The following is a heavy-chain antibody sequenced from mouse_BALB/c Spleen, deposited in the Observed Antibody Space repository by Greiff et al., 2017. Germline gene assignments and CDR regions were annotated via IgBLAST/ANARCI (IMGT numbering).Heavy chain of an antibody. J-gene: IGHJ2*01. CDR1: GFTFSSFG. Sequence: DVMLVESGGGLVQPGGSRKLSCAASGFTFSSFGMHWVRQAPEKGLEWVAYISSGSSTIYYADTVKGRFTISRDNPKNTLFLQMTSLRSEDTAMYDCASYYDGSIWGYGGQGTTLTVSS. CDR2: ISSGSSTI. CDR3: ASYYDGSIWGY. D-gene: IGHD1-1*01. V-gene: IGHV5-17*02.